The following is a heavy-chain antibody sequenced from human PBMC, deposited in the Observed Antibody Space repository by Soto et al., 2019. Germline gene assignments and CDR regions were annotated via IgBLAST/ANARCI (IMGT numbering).Heavy chain of an antibody. CDR2: INTSGGST. CDR3: ARASVSGRRFDY. Sequence: ASVKASCKASGYTFTGYYMHWVRQAPGQGLERMGIINTSGGSTTYAQKFQGRVTMTRDTSTSTVYMELSSLTSEDTAVYYCARASVSGRRFDYWGEGTLVTVSS. J-gene: IGHJ4*01. V-gene: IGHV1-46*03. D-gene: IGHD6-19*01. CDR1: GYTFTGYY.